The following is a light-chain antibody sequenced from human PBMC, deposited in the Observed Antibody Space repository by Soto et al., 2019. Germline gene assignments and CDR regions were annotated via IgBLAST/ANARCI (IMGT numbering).Light chain of an antibody. CDR3: HQTAGSRTWT. Sequence: DIQMTQSPSSLSASVGDKVTITCRASQTIRYSLNWYQQKPGKAPKVLIYDASTLQSGVPPRFSGSGSGSDFALTISGLQPEDFATSYCHQTAGSRTWTFGQGTRVE. CDR2: DAS. V-gene: IGKV1-39*01. CDR1: QTIRYS. J-gene: IGKJ1*01.